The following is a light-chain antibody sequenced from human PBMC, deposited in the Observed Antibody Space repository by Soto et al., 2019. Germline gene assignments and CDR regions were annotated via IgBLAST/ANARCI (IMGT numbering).Light chain of an antibody. CDR3: QQYNSYSLT. CDR2: DAS. J-gene: IGKJ3*01. Sequence: DIQMAQSPSTLSASVGDRVTITCRASQSISSWLAWYQQKPGKAPNLLIYDASSLQSGVPSRFSGSGSGTEFTLTISSLQPDDFATYYCQQYNSYSLTFGPGTKVDIK. V-gene: IGKV1-5*01. CDR1: QSISSW.